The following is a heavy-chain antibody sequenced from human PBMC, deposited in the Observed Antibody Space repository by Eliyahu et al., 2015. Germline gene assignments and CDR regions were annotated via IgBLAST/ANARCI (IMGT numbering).Heavy chain of an antibody. V-gene: IGHV4-59*08. CDR1: GGSISGFY. CDR3: ARLRDHPGFDSYYFDY. J-gene: IGHJ4*02. D-gene: IGHD3-9*01. CDR2: IYYSGST. Sequence: QVQLQESGPGLVKPSETLSLTCTVSGGSISGFYWSWIRQPPGKGLEYIGYIYYSGSTNYNPSLKSRVTISIDTSKNHFSLKLSSVTAADTAVYYCARLRDHPGFDSYYFDYWGQGTLVTVSS.